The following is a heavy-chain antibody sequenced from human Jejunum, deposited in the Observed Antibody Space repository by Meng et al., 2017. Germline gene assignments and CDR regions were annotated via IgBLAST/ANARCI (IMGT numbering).Heavy chain of an antibody. J-gene: IGHJ4*02. CDR2: INHSGST. CDR3: ARGSIADRLSD. Sequence: QWLAVTLTPSGTPSPTVTVSVGSFSGYNWSWIRQPPGKGLEWIGEINHSGSTSYNPSLKSRVTMSLDTSKNQFSLELSSVTAADTAVYYCARGSIADRLSDWGQGTLVTVSS. V-gene: IGHV4-34*01. D-gene: IGHD6-6*01. CDR1: VGSFSGYN.